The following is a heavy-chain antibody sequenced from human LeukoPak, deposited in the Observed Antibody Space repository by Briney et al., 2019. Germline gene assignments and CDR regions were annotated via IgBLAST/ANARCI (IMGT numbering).Heavy chain of an antibody. CDR3: GRVCGMVRGVIRWYFDL. Sequence: ASVKVSCKASGYTFTGYYMHWVRQAPGQGLEWLGWINPNTGGTNYAQTFQGRVTMTRDTSISTAYMELSRLRADDTAVYYCGRVCGMVRGVIRWYFDLCGDGTLVTVSS. D-gene: IGHD3-10*01. V-gene: IGHV1-2*02. J-gene: IGHJ2*01. CDR1: GYTFTGYY. CDR2: INPNTGGT.